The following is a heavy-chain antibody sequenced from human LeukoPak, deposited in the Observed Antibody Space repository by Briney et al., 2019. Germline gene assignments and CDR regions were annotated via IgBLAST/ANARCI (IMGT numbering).Heavy chain of an antibody. CDR1: VYTFTGYY. CDR3: TARIAVAGLDY. D-gene: IGHD6-19*01. Sequence: GSVKVSCKASVYTFTGYYMHAVRPAPGRGLEWVGRIYPNRGGTNDAEKFQGRGTMTRDTSISAAYMELSRLRSDDTAVYYGTARIAVAGLDYGGQGTLVTVSS. J-gene: IGHJ4*02. V-gene: IGHV1-2*06. CDR2: IYPNRGGT.